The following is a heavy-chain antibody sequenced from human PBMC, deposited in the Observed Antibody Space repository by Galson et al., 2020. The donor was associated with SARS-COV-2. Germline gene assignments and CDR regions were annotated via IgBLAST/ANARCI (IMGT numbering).Heavy chain of an antibody. CDR2: ISWNSGTI. Sequence: TGGSLRLSCAASGFTFDHYAMHWVRQAPGKGLEWVSSISWNSGTIDYADSVKGRFTISRDNAKGSLHLQMNSLRGEDTALYYCVKEVGTGTRWFDAWGQGTLVTVSS. V-gene: IGHV3-9*01. CDR3: VKEVGTGTRWFDA. J-gene: IGHJ5*02. D-gene: IGHD6-13*01. CDR1: GFTFDHYA.